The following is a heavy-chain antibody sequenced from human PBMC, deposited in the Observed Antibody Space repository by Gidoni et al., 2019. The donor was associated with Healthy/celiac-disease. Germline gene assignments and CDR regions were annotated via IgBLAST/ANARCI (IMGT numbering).Heavy chain of an antibody. D-gene: IGHD4-17*01. V-gene: IGHV3-9*01. CDR2: ISWNSGSI. Sequence: EVQLVESGGGLVQPGRSLRLSCAAPGLRFDDYGMQWVRHAPGKGLDWVSVISWNSGSIGYADSVKGRFTISRDNAKNSLYLQMNSLRAEDTALYYCAKDIGATVTHWFDPWGQGTLVTVSS. CDR1: GLRFDDYG. J-gene: IGHJ5*02. CDR3: AKDIGATVTHWFDP.